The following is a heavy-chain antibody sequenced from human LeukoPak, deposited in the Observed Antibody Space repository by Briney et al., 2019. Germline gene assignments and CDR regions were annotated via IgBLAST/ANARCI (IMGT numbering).Heavy chain of an antibody. J-gene: IGHJ6*02. CDR1: GYTFTAFY. V-gene: IGHV1-2*02. CDR3: ARDIGDYDFWSGYGMEV. CDR2: TNPNSGGT. D-gene: IGHD3-3*01. Sequence: ASVKVSCKASGYTFTAFYIYWVRQAPGQGLEWMAWTNPNSGGTNYTQKFQGRVTMTSDTSIATAYMELSRLKSDDTAVYYCARDIGDYDFWSGYGMEVWGQGTTVTVSS.